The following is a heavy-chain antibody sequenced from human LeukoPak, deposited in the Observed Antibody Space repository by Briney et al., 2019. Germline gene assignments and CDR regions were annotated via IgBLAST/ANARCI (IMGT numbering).Heavy chain of an antibody. V-gene: IGHV3-7*01. Sequence: GGSLRLSCAASGFTFSNYWMTWVRQAPGKGLEWVANTKEDASEKYYVDSVRGRFTITRDNTRNSLFLQMYSLRAEDTAVYFCAREDGYCSGGNCYSYFDSWGQGTLVTVSS. CDR3: AREDGYCSGGNCYSYFDS. CDR2: TKEDASEK. J-gene: IGHJ4*02. D-gene: IGHD2-15*01. CDR1: GFTFSNYW.